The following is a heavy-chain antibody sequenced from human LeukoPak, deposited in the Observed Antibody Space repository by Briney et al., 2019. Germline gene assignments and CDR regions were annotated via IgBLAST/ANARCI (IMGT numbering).Heavy chain of an antibody. CDR2: INHSGST. Sequence: KPSETLSLTCAVYGGSFSGYYWSRIRQPPGKGLEWIGEINHSGSTNYNPSLKSRVTISVDTSKNQFSLQLNSVTPEDTAVYYCARDQVGATRKGSFDYWGQGTLVTVSS. V-gene: IGHV4-34*01. J-gene: IGHJ4*02. CDR1: GGSFSGYY. CDR3: ARDQVGATRKGSFDY. D-gene: IGHD1-26*01.